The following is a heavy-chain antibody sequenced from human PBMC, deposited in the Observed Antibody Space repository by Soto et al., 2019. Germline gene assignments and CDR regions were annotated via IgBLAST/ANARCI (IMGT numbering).Heavy chain of an antibody. J-gene: IGHJ4*02. D-gene: IGHD2-15*01. V-gene: IGHV2-5*02. Sequence: CGPTLVNPTQTLTLTCTFSGFSLSTSGVGVGWIRQPPGKALEWLTFIYWDDDKRNSPFLKSRLTITKDTSKNQVVLTMTNMDPVVTATYYCAHLVVAGITYYFDYWGQGTLVTVSS. CDR2: IYWDDDK. CDR3: AHLVVAGITYYFDY. CDR1: GFSLSTSGVG.